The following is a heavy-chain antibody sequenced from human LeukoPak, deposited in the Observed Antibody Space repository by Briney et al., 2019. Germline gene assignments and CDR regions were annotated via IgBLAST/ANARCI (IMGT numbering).Heavy chain of an antibody. D-gene: IGHD2-15*01. V-gene: IGHV3-48*04. CDR2: VSISSGTI. CDR1: GFTFSGHN. J-gene: IGHJ4*02. CDR3: ARGVVAANWRELPLDGGYYFDY. Sequence: GGSLRLSCAAPGFTFSGHNMNWVRQAPGKGLAWISFVSISSGTIYYADSVNGRFRISRDNAKSSLDLEMNSLRAEDTAVYYCARGVVAANWRELPLDGGYYFDYWGQGTLVTVSS.